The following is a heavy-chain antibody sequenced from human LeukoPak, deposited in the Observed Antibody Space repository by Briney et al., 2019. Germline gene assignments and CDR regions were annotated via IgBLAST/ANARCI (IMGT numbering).Heavy chain of an antibody. Sequence: PGESLKISCKGSGYSFTSYWIGWVRQMPGKGLEWMGIIYPGDSDTRYSPSFQGQVTISADKSISTAYLQWSSLKASDTAMYYCARFTMVRGTPLGGLDYWGQGTLVTVSS. CDR3: ARFTMVRGTPLGGLDY. D-gene: IGHD3-10*01. V-gene: IGHV5-51*01. CDR1: GYSFTSYW. CDR2: IYPGDSDT. J-gene: IGHJ4*02.